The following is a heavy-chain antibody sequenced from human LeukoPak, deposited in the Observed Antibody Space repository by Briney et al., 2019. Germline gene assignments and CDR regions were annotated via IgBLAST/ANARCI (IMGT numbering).Heavy chain of an antibody. D-gene: IGHD3-22*01. CDR1: GGSISSYY. J-gene: IGHJ3*02. Sequence: PSETLPLTCTVSGGSISSYYWSWIRQPPGKGLEWIGYIYYSGSTNYNPSLKSRVTISVDTSKNQFSLKLSSVTAADTAVYYCARDSSGYYFGEGDAFEIWGQGTMVTVSS. CDR2: IYYSGST. CDR3: ARDSSGYYFGEGDAFEI. V-gene: IGHV4-59*01.